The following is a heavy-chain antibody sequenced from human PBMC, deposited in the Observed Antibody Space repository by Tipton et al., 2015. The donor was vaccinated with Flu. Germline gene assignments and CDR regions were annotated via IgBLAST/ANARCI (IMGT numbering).Heavy chain of an antibody. V-gene: IGHV3-73*01. CDR3: AIYCGDRGFDS. Sequence: SLRLSCAASGFNFSAAAIHWVRQAPGKGLEWVGRIRGKANSYATVYGVSVKGRFMLSRHDSKTTAFLQMTSLRTEDTAFYHCAIYCGDRGFDSWGQGTLVTVAS. CDR2: IRGKANSYAT. D-gene: IGHD4-17*01. J-gene: IGHJ5*01. CDR1: GFNFSAAA.